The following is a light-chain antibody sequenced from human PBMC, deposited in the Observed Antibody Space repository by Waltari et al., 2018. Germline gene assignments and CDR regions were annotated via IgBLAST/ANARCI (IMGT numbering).Light chain of an antibody. CDR2: RAS. CDR1: QSVRSS. Sequence: EVVMTQSPATLAVSPGERATLSCRASQSVRSSLAWYQQKPGQTPRLLLYRASTRATGIPDRFSGSGSGTEFTLTISSLQSEDFAIYYCQQYNNWPPYTFGQGTKLEIK. V-gene: IGKV3D-15*01. CDR3: QQYNNWPPYT. J-gene: IGKJ2*01.